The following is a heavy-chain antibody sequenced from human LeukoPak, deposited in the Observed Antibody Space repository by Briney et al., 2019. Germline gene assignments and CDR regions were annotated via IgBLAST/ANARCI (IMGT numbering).Heavy chain of an antibody. CDR2: ISWNSGSI. CDR1: GFTFDDYA. J-gene: IGHJ4*02. D-gene: IGHD3-3*01. Sequence: PGRSLRLSCAASGFTFDDYAMHWVRQAPGEGLEWVSGISWNSGSIGYADSVKGRFTISRDNAKNSLYLQMNSLRAEDTALYYCARSYDFWSGYSGDVDYWGQGTLVTVSS. V-gene: IGHV3-9*01. CDR3: ARSYDFWSGYSGDVDY.